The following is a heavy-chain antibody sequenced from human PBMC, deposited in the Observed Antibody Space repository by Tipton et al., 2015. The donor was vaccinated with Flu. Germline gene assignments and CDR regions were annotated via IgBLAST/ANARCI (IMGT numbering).Heavy chain of an antibody. D-gene: IGHD3-9*01. V-gene: IGHV3-11*01. CDR2: ISSSGIPI. CDR3: ARDKTNILRYFEAGMDV. Sequence: SLRFSCAASGFTLTDYYMSWVRQAPGKGLEWVSLISSSGIPIYYADSVKGRFTISRDSAENSLFLQMNSLRAEDTAVYYCARDKTNILRYFEAGMDVWGQGP. J-gene: IGHJ6*02. CDR1: GFTLTDYY.